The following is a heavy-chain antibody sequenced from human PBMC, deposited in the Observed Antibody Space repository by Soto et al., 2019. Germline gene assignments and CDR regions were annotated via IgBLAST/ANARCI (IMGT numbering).Heavy chain of an antibody. CDR3: VKDKLEHLLRSVMDV. V-gene: IGHV3-9*01. CDR1: GFTFDDFA. Sequence: EVQLVESGGGLVQPGRSLRLSCAASGFTFDDFAMHWVRQTPGKGLEWVSGISWNSDTIAYADSVKGRFTISRDNAKNSLYLQMNSLRTEDTALYYCVKDKLEHLLRSVMDVWGQGTTVTVSS. D-gene: IGHD3-10*02. J-gene: IGHJ6*02. CDR2: ISWNSDTI.